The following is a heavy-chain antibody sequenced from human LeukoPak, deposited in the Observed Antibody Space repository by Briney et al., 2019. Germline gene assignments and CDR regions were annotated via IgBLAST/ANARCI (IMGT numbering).Heavy chain of an antibody. V-gene: IGHV3-53*01. CDR2: IYSGGST. Sequence: GGSLRLSCAASGFTVSSNHMSWVRQAPGKGLEWVSVIYSGGSTYYADSVKGRFTISRDNSKNTLYLQMNSLRAEDTAVYYCARVIVTDYYDAFDIWGQGTMVTVSS. CDR3: ARVIVTDYYDAFDI. J-gene: IGHJ3*02. CDR1: GFTVSSNH. D-gene: IGHD3-9*01.